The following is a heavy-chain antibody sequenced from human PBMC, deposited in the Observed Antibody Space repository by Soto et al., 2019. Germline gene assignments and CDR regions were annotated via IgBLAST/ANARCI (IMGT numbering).Heavy chain of an antibody. CDR2: LIPVFGSP. CDR3: TRVLGYTFEPGKTRYYAMDV. CDR1: GGIFSKDA. J-gene: IGHJ6*02. Sequence: QVQLVQSGAEVKKPGSSVTVSCKTSGGIFSKDAINWVRQAPGRGLEWMGLLIPVFGSPIYAQKFQGRIRITADESTSTAFMDLSSLISEDTAVYYCTRVLGYTFEPGKTRYYAMDVWGQGTTVSVSS. V-gene: IGHV1-69*01. D-gene: IGHD5-18*01.